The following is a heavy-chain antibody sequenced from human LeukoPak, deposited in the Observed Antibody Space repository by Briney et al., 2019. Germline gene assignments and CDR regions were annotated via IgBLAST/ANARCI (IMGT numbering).Heavy chain of an antibody. J-gene: IGHJ6*02. CDR1: GYTFTGYY. CDR2: INPNSGGT. V-gene: IGHV1-2*02. D-gene: IGHD3-9*01. CDR3: ARDEPLRYLDWGYYYGMDV. Sequence: ASVKVSCKASGYTFTGYYMHWVRQAPGQGLEWMGWINPNSGGTNYAQKFQGRVTMTRDTSISTAYMELSRLRSDDTAVYYCARDEPLRYLDWGYYYGMDVWGQGTTVTVSS.